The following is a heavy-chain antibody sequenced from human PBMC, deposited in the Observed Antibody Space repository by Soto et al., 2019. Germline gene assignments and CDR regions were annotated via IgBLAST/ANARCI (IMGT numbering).Heavy chain of an antibody. D-gene: IGHD6-13*01. CDR3: AREVSPGSSCVYRDDFAI. CDR2: INRDGSKK. CDR1: GFTLSAYW. Sequence: EVQLEESGGDLVQPGGSLRLSCAASGFTLSAYWMTWVRQAPGKGLEWVANINRDGSKKSYLDSVRGRFTISRDNVGNSLYLQMDSLRADDTALDFCAREVSPGSSCVYRDDFAIWGQGTMVTVSS. V-gene: IGHV3-7*05. J-gene: IGHJ3*02.